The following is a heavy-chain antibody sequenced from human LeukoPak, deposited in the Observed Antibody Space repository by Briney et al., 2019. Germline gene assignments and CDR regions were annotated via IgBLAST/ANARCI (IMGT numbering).Heavy chain of an antibody. CDR1: GGSISSSSYY. V-gene: IGHV4-39*07. J-gene: IGHJ4*02. CDR3: ARGRSRRPHYYDSSGYYLY. D-gene: IGHD3-22*01. CDR2: FYYSGST. Sequence: SETPSLTCTVSGGSISSSSYYWGWIRQPPGKGLEWIGSFYYSGSTYYNPSLKSRVTISVDTSKNQFSLKLSSVTAADTAVYYCARGRSRRPHYYDSSGYYLYWGQGTLVTVSS.